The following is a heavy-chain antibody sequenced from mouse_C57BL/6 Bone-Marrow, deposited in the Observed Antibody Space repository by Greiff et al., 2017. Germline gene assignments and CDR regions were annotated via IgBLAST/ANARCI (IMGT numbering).Heavy chain of an antibody. Sequence: EVQRVESEGGLVQPGSSMKLSCTASGFTFSDYYMAWVRQVPEKGLEWVANINYDGSSTYYLDSLKSRFIISRDNAKNILYLQMSSLKSEDTATYYCARVYGSSLYYFDYWGQGTTLTVSS. J-gene: IGHJ2*01. CDR1: GFTFSDYY. D-gene: IGHD1-1*01. CDR3: ARVYGSSLYYFDY. CDR2: INYDGSST. V-gene: IGHV5-16*01.